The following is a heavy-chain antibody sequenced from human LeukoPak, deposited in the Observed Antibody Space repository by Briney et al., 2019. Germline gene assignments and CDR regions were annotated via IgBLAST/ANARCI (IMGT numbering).Heavy chain of an antibody. J-gene: IGHJ4*02. Sequence: SETLSLTCTVSGGSISSYYWSWIRQPPGKGLEWIGYIYYSGSTNYNPSLKSRVTISVDTSKNQFSLKLSSVTAADTAVYYCAREGGSYWRYYFDYWGQGTLVTVSS. CDR3: AREGGSYWRYYFDY. V-gene: IGHV4-59*12. CDR1: GGSISSYY. D-gene: IGHD1-26*01. CDR2: IYYSGST.